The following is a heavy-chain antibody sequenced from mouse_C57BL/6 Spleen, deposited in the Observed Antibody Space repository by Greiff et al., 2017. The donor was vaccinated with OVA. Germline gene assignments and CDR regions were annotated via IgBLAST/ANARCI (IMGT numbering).Heavy chain of an antibody. J-gene: IGHJ1*03. Sequence: QVQLQQPGAELVRPGSSVKLSCKASGYTFTSYWMDWVKQRPGQGLEWIGNIYPSDSETHYNQKFKDKCTLAVDKSSSTTYLQISSLTSEDSAVYYCARGEYPLWYFDVWGTGTTVTVSS. D-gene: IGHD5-2*01. CDR1: GYTFTSYW. V-gene: IGHV1-61*01. CDR3: ARGEYPLWYFDV. CDR2: IYPSDSET.